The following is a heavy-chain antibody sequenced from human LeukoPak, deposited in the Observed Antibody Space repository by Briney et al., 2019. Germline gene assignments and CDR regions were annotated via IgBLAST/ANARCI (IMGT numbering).Heavy chain of an antibody. J-gene: IGHJ6*02. D-gene: IGHD6-13*01. CDR1: GFTFSNYA. CDR2: ISSSGSTI. Sequence: GGSLRLSCAASGFTFSNYAMNWVRQAPGKGLEWVSYISSSGSTIYYADSVKGRFTISRDNAKNSLYLQMNSLRAEDTAVYYCARDSGYSSSWFYYYYGMDVWGQGTTVTVSS. CDR3: ARDSGYSSSWFYYYYGMDV. V-gene: IGHV3-48*03.